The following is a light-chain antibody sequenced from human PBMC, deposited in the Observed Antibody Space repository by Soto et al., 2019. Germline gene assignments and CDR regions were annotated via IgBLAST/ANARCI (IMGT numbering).Light chain of an antibody. CDR1: TTDVGGYNY. CDR2: EVF. V-gene: IGLV2-14*01. J-gene: IGLJ1*01. CDR3: SSYTTPNTLYV. Sequence: QSALTQPASVSGSPGQSITIPCSGTTTDVGGYNYVFWYQHHPGKAPKLMIYEVFNRPSGVSSRFSGSKSGSTASLTISGLQAEDEADYYCSSYTTPNTLYVFGTGTKLTVL.